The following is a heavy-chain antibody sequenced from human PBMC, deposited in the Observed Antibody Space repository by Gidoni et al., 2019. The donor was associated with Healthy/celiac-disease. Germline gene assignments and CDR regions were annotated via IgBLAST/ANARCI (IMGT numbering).Heavy chain of an antibody. CDR2: IRSKAYGGTT. V-gene: IGHV3-49*03. Sequence: EVQLVESGGGLVQPGRSLRLSCTASGFTFGDYAMSWFRQAPGKGLEWVGFIRSKAYGGTTEYAASVKGRFTISRDDSKSIAYLQMNSLKTEDTAVYYCTRDRGEYYDFWSGHARLPDRMDVWGKGTTVTVSS. CDR1: GFTFGDYA. J-gene: IGHJ6*03. CDR3: TRDRGEYYDFWSGHARLPDRMDV. D-gene: IGHD3-3*01.